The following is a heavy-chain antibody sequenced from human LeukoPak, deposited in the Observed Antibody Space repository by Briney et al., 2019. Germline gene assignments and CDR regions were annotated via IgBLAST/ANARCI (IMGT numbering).Heavy chain of an antibody. CDR1: GYSISSGYY. D-gene: IGHD1-26*01. J-gene: IGHJ4*02. CDR3: ARGPDLGYSG. Sequence: SETLSLTCTVSGYSISSGYYWGWIRQPPGKGLEWIGSIYHSGSTYYNPSLKSRVTISVDTSKNQFSLKLSSVTAADTAVYYCARGPDLGYSGWGQGTLVTVSS. V-gene: IGHV4-38-2*02. CDR2: IYHSGST.